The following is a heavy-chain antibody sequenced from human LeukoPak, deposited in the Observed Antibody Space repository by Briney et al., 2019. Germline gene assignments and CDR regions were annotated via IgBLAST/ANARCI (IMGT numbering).Heavy chain of an antibody. J-gene: IGHJ3*02. Sequence: GGSLRLSCAASGFTFSSYAMSWVRQAPGKGLGWVSAISGSGGSTYYADSVKGRVTISRDDSKNTLSLQMNGLRAEDTAVYYCARGGMSSGWKGGAFDIWGQGTLVTVSS. CDR2: ISGSGGST. V-gene: IGHV3-23*01. CDR3: ARGGMSSGWKGGAFDI. D-gene: IGHD6-19*01. CDR1: GFTFSSYA.